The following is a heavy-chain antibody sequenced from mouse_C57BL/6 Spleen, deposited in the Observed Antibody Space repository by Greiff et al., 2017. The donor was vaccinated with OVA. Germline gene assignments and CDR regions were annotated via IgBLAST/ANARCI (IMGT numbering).Heavy chain of an antibody. J-gene: IGHJ2*01. CDR1: GFNIKDDY. CDR3: TYLGDYFDY. CDR2: LDPENGDT. V-gene: IGHV14-4*01. D-gene: IGHD4-1*01. Sequence: EVKLQESGAELVRPGASVKLSCTASGFNIKDDYMHWVKQRPEQGLEWIGWLDPENGDTECASKFQGKATKTAGTASNTDCLEVSTLTSEDTSVFYCTYLGDYFDYWGQGTTLTVSS.